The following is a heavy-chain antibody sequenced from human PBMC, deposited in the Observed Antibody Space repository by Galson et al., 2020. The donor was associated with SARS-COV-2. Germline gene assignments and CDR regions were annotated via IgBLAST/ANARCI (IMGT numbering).Heavy chain of an antibody. CDR2: INEDGSEQ. D-gene: IGHD3-10*01. CDR1: GLTFSSYW. CDR3: ARGPYYYGSGTYRYFDY. V-gene: IGHV3-7*03. Sequence: SCAASGLTFSSYWMSWVRQAPGKGLEWVANINEDGSEQSYVDSVKGRFTISRDNAKNSVYLQMNSLRADDTAVYYCARGPYYYGSGTYRYFDYWGQGTLVTVSS. J-gene: IGHJ4*02.